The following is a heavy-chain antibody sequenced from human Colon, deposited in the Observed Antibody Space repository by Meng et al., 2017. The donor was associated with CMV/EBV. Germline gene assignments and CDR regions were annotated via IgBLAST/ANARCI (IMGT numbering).Heavy chain of an antibody. CDR3: SRDGPWGYGGSDY. V-gene: IGHV1-46*01. Sequence: QVELVPSGAEVTQPGASVKVSCKSSGYTFPNYYVQWVRPAPGQGLEWMGVISCNSGDTAYAQKFQGRFTMTRDTSTRTAYMELSSLRSEDTAVYYCSRDGPWGYGGSDYWGQGTLVTVSS. CDR2: ISCNSGDT. CDR1: GYTFPNYY. J-gene: IGHJ4*02. D-gene: IGHD7-27*01.